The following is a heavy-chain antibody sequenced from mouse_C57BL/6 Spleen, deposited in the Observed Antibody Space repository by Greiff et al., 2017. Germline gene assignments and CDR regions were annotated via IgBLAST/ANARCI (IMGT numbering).Heavy chain of an antibody. J-gene: IGHJ4*01. D-gene: IGHD2-3*01. V-gene: IGHV1-55*01. CDR3: ARERIYDGQLGAMDY. CDR2: IYPGSGST. Sequence: QVQLQQPGAELVKPGASVKMSCKASGYTFTSYWITWVQQRPGQGLEWIGDIYPGSGSTNYNEQFKSQATLTVDASSSTAYMQLRSRTSEDSAVYYCARERIYDGQLGAMDYWGQGTSVTVAS. CDR1: GYTFTSYW.